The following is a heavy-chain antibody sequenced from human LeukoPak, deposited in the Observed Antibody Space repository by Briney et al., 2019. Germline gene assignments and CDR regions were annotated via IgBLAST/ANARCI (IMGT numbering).Heavy chain of an antibody. J-gene: IGHJ5*02. CDR3: VRERIRSVPAATHNWFDP. CDR1: GYTFTCYY. D-gene: IGHD2-2*01. CDR2: INPNSGGT. Sequence: GASVKVSCKASGYTFTCYYMHWVRQAPGQGLEWMGWINPNSGGTNYAQKFQGRVTMTRDTSISTAYMELSRLRSDDTAVYYCVRERIRSVPAATHNWFDPWGQGTLVTVSS. V-gene: IGHV1-2*02.